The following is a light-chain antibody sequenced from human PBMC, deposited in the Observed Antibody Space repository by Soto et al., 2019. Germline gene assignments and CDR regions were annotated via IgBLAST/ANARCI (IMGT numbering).Light chain of an antibody. Sequence: EIVMTQSPATLSLSPGERVTLSCRASQSVSSKLAWYQQKPGQAPRLLIYGASIRATDIPARFSGSGSGTEFTLTISRLQSEDFAVYYCQQGSNWPPRTFGQGTKVE. J-gene: IGKJ1*01. CDR1: QSVSSK. V-gene: IGKV3-15*01. CDR3: QQGSNWPPRT. CDR2: GAS.